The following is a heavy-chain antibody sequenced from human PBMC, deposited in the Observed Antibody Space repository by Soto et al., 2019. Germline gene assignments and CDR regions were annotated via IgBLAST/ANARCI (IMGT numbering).Heavy chain of an antibody. Sequence: QVQLVQSGAEVKKPGSSVKVSCKASGGTFSSYAISWVRQAPGQGLEWMGGIIPIFGTANYAQKFQGRVTITADESTSTAYMELSSRSSEDTAVYYCAREDIAAADYYYYGMDVWGQGTTVTVSS. J-gene: IGHJ6*02. CDR1: GGTFSSYA. D-gene: IGHD6-13*01. CDR3: AREDIAAADYYYYGMDV. CDR2: IIPIFGTA. V-gene: IGHV1-69*01.